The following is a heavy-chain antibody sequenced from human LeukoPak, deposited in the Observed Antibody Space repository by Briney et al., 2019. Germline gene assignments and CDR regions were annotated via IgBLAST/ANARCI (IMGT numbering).Heavy chain of an antibody. CDR1: GFTFSSYS. Sequence: GGSLRLSCAASGFTFSSYSMNWVRQAPGKGLEWVSYISSCSSTIYYADSVKGRFTISRDNAKNSLYLQMNSLRAEDTAVYYCARDDFWSGYPFDYWGQGTLVTVSS. J-gene: IGHJ4*02. V-gene: IGHV3-48*01. CDR3: ARDDFWSGYPFDY. CDR2: ISSCSSTI. D-gene: IGHD3-3*01.